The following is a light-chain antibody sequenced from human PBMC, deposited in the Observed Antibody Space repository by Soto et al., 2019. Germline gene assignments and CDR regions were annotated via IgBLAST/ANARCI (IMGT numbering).Light chain of an antibody. V-gene: IGLV2-14*01. CDR2: DVS. CDR3: SSYTSISTLV. Sequence: QLVLTQPASVSGSPGQSITISCIGTSSDVGGYNYVSWYQQHPGKAPKLMIYDVSNRPSGVSNRFSGSKSGNTASLTISGLQAEDEADYYCSSYTSISTLVFGGGTKLTVL. CDR1: SSDVGGYNY. J-gene: IGLJ2*01.